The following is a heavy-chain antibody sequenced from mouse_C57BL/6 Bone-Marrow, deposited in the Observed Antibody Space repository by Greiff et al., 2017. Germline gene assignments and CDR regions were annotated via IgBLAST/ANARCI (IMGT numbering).Heavy chain of an antibody. D-gene: IGHD2-4*01. CDR1: GYTFTSYG. CDR2: IYPRSGNT. J-gene: IGHJ3*01. CDR3: ARHYDYAWFAY. Sequence: LVESGAELARPGASVKLSCKASGYTFTSYGISWVKQRTGQGLEWIGEIYPRSGNTYYNEKFKGKATLTADKSSSTAYMELRSLTSEDSAVYFCARHYDYAWFAYWGQGTLVTVSA. V-gene: IGHV1-81*01.